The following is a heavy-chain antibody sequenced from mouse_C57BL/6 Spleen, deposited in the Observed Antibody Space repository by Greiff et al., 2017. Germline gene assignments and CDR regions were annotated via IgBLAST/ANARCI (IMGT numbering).Heavy chain of an antibody. V-gene: IGHV1-55*01. CDR3: AITTGVGTPFAY. CDR1: GYTFTSYW. CDR2: IYPGSGST. Sequence: VQLQQPGAELVKPGASVKMSCKASGYTFTSYWITWVKQRPGQGLEWIGDIYPGSGSTNYNEKFKSKATLTVDTSSSTAYMQLSSLTSEDSAVYYFAITTGVGTPFAYWGQGTLVTVSA. J-gene: IGHJ3*01. D-gene: IGHD1-1*01.